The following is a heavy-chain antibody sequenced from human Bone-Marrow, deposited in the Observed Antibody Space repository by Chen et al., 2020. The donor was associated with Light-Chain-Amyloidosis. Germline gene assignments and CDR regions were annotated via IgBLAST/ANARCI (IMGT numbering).Heavy chain of an antibody. CDR2: VSSSGTIRT. V-gene: IGHV3-23*04. Sequence: EVQLVESGGGLVQPGGSLRLSGAASGFRFSNSGLHWVRQAPGKGLEWVSYVSSSGTIRTTYAESVKGRFTISRDNSKNMVYLQLNSLRAEDTAVYYCAKDGGAWNFDYWGQGTLVTVSS. J-gene: IGHJ4*02. CDR3: AKDGGAWNFDY. CDR1: GFRFSNSG. D-gene: IGHD3-10*01.